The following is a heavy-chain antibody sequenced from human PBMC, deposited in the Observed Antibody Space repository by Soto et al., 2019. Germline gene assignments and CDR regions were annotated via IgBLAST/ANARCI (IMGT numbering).Heavy chain of an antibody. J-gene: IGHJ6*02. CDR3: AKTFLSVHGSGWPHLYYDYYGMDV. CDR1: GFTFSLYG. D-gene: IGHD6-19*01. Sequence: GGSLRLSCAASGFTFSLYGMHWVRQAPGKGLEWVAAIWDDGRRKDYADSVKDRLFISRDNSKNTLYLQMNSLRAEDTAVYYCAKTFLSVHGSGWPHLYYDYYGMDVWGQ. V-gene: IGHV3-30*02. CDR2: IWDDGRRK.